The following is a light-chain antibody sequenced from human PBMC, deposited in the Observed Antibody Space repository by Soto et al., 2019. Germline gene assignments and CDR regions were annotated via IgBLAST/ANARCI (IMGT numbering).Light chain of an antibody. CDR2: RND. J-gene: IGLJ1*01. V-gene: IGLV1-47*01. CDR1: ISNIGNNY. Sequence: QSVLTQPPSVSGTPGQRVTISCSGSISNIGNNYVYWFQQLPGTAPKVLSNRNDQRPSGVPDRFSGSKSGTSASLAISGLLSEDEAEYYSAAWDATVRSYVFGTGTKLTVL. CDR3: AAWDATVRSYV.